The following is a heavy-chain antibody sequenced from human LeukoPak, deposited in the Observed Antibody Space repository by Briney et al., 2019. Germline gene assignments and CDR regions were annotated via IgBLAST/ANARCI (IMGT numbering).Heavy chain of an antibody. Sequence: GGSLRLSCAVPGFTFSDYYMSWIRQAPGMGLEWVSYISSTGTTKYYADSVKDRFTIFRDNAKNSLYLQMNGLRAEDTAVYYCARVQGGTYSNWDYWGQGTLVTVSS. CDR3: ARVQGGTYSNWDY. V-gene: IGHV3-11*04. CDR2: ISSTGTTK. J-gene: IGHJ4*02. D-gene: IGHD1-26*01. CDR1: GFTFSDYY.